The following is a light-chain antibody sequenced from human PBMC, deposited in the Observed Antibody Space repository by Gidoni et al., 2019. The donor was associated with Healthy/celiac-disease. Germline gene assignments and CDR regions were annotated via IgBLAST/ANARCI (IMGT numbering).Light chain of an antibody. CDR1: SSDVGGYNS. Sequence: QSALTQPASVSGSPAQSITISCTGTSSDVGGYNSVAWYQQHPGKAPKLMIYEVSNRPSGVSNRFSGSKSGNTASLTISGLQAEDEADYYCSSYTSSSPVVFGGGTKLTVL. CDR2: EVS. CDR3: SSYTSSSPVV. J-gene: IGLJ2*01. V-gene: IGLV2-14*01.